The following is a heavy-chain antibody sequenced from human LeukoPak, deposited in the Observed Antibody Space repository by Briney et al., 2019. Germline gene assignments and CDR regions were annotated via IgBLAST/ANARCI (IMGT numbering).Heavy chain of an antibody. Sequence: PSQTLSLTCTVSGGSISSGSYYWSWIRQPAGKGLEWIGRIYTSGSTNYNPSLKSRVTISVDTSKNQFSLKLSSVTAADTAVYHCARDGLRYFDWLLSGGFDPWGQGTLVTVSS. D-gene: IGHD3-9*01. CDR3: ARDGLRYFDWLLSGGFDP. CDR2: IYTSGST. J-gene: IGHJ5*02. CDR1: GGSISSGSYY. V-gene: IGHV4-61*02.